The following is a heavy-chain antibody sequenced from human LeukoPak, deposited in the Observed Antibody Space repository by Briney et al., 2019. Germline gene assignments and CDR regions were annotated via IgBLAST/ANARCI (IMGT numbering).Heavy chain of an antibody. CDR3: ARVVTGYSGYDFRGNGGNYFDY. V-gene: IGHV1-46*01. J-gene: IGHJ4*02. CDR2: INPSGGST. D-gene: IGHD5-12*01. Sequence: GASVKVSCKASGYTFTSYYMHWVRQAPGQGLEWMGIINPSGGSTSYAQKFQGRVTMTRDTSTRTVYMELSSLRSEDTAVYYCARVVTGYSGYDFRGNGGNYFDYWGQGTLVTVSS. CDR1: GYTFTSYY.